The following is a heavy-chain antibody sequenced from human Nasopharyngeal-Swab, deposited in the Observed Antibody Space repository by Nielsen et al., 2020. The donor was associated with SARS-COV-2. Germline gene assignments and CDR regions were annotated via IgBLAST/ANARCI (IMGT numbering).Heavy chain of an antibody. J-gene: IGHJ6*02. CDR2: IFYSGST. CDR1: GGSISSSSYY. V-gene: IGHV4-39*01. D-gene: IGHD6-19*01. Sequence: SETLSLTCTVSGGSISSSSYYWGWIRQPPGKGLEWIGSIFYSGSTYYNPSLKSRVTISVDTSKNQFSLKLSSVTAADTAVYYCARHRIAVAGTEGPPDYGMDVWGQGTTVTVSS. CDR3: ARHRIAVAGTEGPPDYGMDV.